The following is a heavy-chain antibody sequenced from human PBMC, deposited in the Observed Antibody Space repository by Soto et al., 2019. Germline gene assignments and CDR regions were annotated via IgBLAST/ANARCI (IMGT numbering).Heavy chain of an antibody. CDR1: VRACASYA. CDR3: TSAESPGMSYFFAS. V-gene: IGHV3-49*04. CDR2: IRNQTYSEPT. J-gene: IGHJ4*02. Sequence: GGSLRLSCTACVRACASYAISWVRHAPGNRLPWVGLIRNQTYSEPTQYAPPLKGRLATSRAVSNSIAYLQMSSLQVAESAVYYCTSAESPGMSYFFASWGQGVLVAVSS.